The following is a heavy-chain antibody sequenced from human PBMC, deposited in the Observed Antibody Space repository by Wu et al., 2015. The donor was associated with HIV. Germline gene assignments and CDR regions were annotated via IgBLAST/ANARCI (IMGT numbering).Heavy chain of an antibody. J-gene: IGHJ6*02. D-gene: IGHD2-15*01. CDR3: VTRRSGGSWLVETGMDV. V-gene: IGHV1-69*13. CDR2: IIPIFGTA. Sequence: QVQLVQSGAEVKKPGSSVKVSCKASGGTFSSYAISWVRQAPGQGLEWMGRIIPIFGTANYAQKFQGRVTITADESTSTAYMELSSLRSEDTAVYYCVTRRSGGSWLVETGMDVWGQGTTVTVSS. CDR1: GGTFSSYA.